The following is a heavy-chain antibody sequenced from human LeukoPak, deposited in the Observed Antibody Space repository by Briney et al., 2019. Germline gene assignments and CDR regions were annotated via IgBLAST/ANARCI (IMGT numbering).Heavy chain of an antibody. CDR1: GYTFSNAW. D-gene: IGHD6-19*01. CDR2: IKSKTDGGTT. J-gene: IGHJ4*02. CDR3: TTFSSGWLGDY. Sequence: GGSLRLSCAASGYTFSNAWMSWVRQAPGKGLEWVGRIKSKTDGGTTDYAAPVKGRFTISRDDSKNTLYLQMNSLKTEDTAVYYCTTFSSGWLGDYWGQGTLVTVSS. V-gene: IGHV3-15*01.